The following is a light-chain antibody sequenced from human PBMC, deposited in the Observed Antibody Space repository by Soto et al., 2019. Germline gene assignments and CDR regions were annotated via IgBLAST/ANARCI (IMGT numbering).Light chain of an antibody. V-gene: IGKV3-20*01. Sequence: EIVLTQAPGTLSLSPGERATLSCWASQSVSSSHLAWYQHKPGQAPRLLSYAASSRSTGSPDRFSGGGSGTAVTLYISRMEPEGFAVYYCQQYGYSPITFGQATRLEIK. CDR3: QQYGYSPIT. CDR1: QSVSSSH. CDR2: AAS. J-gene: IGKJ5*01.